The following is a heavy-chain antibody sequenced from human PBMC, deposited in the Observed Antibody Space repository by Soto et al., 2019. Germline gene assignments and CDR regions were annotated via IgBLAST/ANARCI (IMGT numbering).Heavy chain of an antibody. Sequence: EVQLVESGGGLVQPGGSLRLSCAASGFTFSSYWMSWVRQAPGKGLEWVANIKQDGSEKYYVDSVKGRFTISRDNAKNSLYLQMNSLRAEDTAVYYCARDWAFGPSWLIYYYYYYGMDVWGQGTTVTVSS. CDR1: GFTFSSYW. CDR2: IKQDGSEK. J-gene: IGHJ6*02. V-gene: IGHV3-7*03. D-gene: IGHD3-10*01. CDR3: ARDWAFGPSWLIYYYYYYGMDV.